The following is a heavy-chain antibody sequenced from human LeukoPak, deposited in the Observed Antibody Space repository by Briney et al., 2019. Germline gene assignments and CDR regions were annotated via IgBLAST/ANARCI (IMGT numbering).Heavy chain of an antibody. CDR1: GFTVSSNY. D-gene: IGHD6-13*01. CDR2: IYSGGNT. Sequence: GGSLRLSCAASGFTVSSNYMGWARQAPGKGLKWVSVIYSGGNTYYAGSVKGRFTISRDNSRNTMDLQMNSLRAEDTAVYYCARCDSSSWYGIDFWGQGTLVTVSS. CDR3: ARCDSSSWYGIDF. J-gene: IGHJ4*02. V-gene: IGHV3-53*01.